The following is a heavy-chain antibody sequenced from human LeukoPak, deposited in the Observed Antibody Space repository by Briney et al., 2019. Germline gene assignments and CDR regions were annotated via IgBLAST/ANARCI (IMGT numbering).Heavy chain of an antibody. J-gene: IGHJ4*02. D-gene: IGHD3-22*01. CDR3: ARYGGGNDYYDSSGYSGSDY. CDR1: GYTFTGYY. V-gene: IGHV1-2*02. CDR2: INPNSGGT. Sequence: ASVKVSCKASGYTFTGYYMHWVRQAPGQGLEWMGWINPNSGGTNYAQKFQGRVTMTRDTSISTAYMELSRLRSDDTAVYYCARYGGGNDYYDSSGYSGSDYWGQGTLVTVSS.